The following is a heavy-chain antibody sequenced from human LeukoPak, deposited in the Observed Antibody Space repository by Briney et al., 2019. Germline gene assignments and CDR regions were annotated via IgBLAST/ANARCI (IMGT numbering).Heavy chain of an antibody. D-gene: IGHD6-19*01. CDR2: ISYSGST. CDR1: GASISSPTYY. CDR3: ARRAGYSSGWYTS. J-gene: IGHJ5*02. V-gene: IGHV4-39*02. Sequence: PSETLSLTCTVSGASISSPTYYWDWIRQPPGQGLEWIGSISYSGSTYYNPSLESRVTISIDTSKNHFSLKLSSVTAADTSVYYCARRAGYSSGWYTSWGQGTLVTVPS.